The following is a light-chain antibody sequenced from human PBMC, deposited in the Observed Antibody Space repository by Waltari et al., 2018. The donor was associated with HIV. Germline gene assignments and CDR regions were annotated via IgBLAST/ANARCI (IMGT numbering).Light chain of an antibody. Sequence: QSVLTQPPSVSAAPGQKVTISCSGSSSNIGNNYVSWYQQLPGTAPQLLIYDNKKRPSGIPDRCAGSKSGTSATLGITGLQTGDEADDYCGTWDSSLSAGVFGGGTKLTVL. CDR1: SSNIGNNY. CDR2: DNK. J-gene: IGLJ2*01. V-gene: IGLV1-51*01. CDR3: GTWDSSLSAGV.